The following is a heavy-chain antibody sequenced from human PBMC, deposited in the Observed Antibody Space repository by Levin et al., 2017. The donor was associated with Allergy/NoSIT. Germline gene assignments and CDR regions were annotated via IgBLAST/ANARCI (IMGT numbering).Heavy chain of an antibody. CDR1: GFSFSSFW. D-gene: IGHD5-12*01. CDR2: IDSDGTGT. CDR3: AKVGPYSGYESNFDY. J-gene: IGHJ4*02. Sequence: GESLKISCAASGFSFSSFWMHWVRQAPGKGLVWVSRIDSDGTGTVYADSVKGRFTISRDNAKNTLYLQMNSLRAEDTAVYYCAKVGPYSGYESNFDYWGQGSLVTVSS. V-gene: IGHV3-74*01.